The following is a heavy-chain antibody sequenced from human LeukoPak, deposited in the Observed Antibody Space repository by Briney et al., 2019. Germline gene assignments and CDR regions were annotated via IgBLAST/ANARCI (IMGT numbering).Heavy chain of an antibody. D-gene: IGHD3-22*01. CDR3: AKDGWGGYYYDGSGYYPFDY. J-gene: IGHJ4*02. CDR1: GGTFSSYA. V-gene: IGHV1-69*06. CDR2: IIPIFGTA. Sequence: ASVKVSCKASGGTFSSYAISWVRQAPGQGLEWMGGIIPIFGTANYAQKFQGRVTITADKSTSTAYMELSSLRSEDTAVYYCAKDGWGGYYYDGSGYYPFDYWGQGTLVTVSS.